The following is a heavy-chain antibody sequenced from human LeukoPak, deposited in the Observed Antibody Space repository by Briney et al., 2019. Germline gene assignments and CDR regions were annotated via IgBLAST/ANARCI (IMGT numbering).Heavy chain of an antibody. CDR2: IYYSGST. CDR1: GGSISSGDYY. V-gene: IGHV4-30-4*01. Sequence: PSETLSLTCTVSGGSISSGDYYWSWIRQPPGKGLEWIGYIYYSGSTYYNPSLKSRVTISVDTSKNQFSLKLSSVTAADTAVYYCARDSRVVAATANSPADVWGKGTTVTVSS. D-gene: IGHD2-15*01. J-gene: IGHJ6*04. CDR3: ARDSRVVAATANSPADV.